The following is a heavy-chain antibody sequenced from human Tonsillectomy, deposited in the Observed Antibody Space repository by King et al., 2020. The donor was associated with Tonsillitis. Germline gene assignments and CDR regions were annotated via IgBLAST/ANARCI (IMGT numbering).Heavy chain of an antibody. J-gene: IGHJ5*02. Sequence: VQLVESGGGVVQPGRSLRLSCAASGFIFSNYTMHWVRQTPGKGLEWVAVISSDGSNKYYANSVKGRFTISRDNPKKTLYLRMNSLRAEDTAVYYCATLLVDSGSYYNNWFDPWGQGTLVTVSS. D-gene: IGHD3-10*01. CDR1: GFIFSNYT. CDR3: ATLLVDSGSYYNNWFDP. CDR2: ISSDGSNK. V-gene: IGHV3-30-3*01.